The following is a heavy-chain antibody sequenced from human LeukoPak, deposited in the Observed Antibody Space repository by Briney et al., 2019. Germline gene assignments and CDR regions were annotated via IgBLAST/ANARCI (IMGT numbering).Heavy chain of an antibody. CDR3: ATRSLKVPAATMDV. V-gene: IGHV1-8*01. CDR2: MNPNSGNT. D-gene: IGHD2-2*01. CDR1: GYTFTSHD. Sequence: ASVKVSCKASGYTFTSHDINWVRQATGQGLEWMGWMNPNSGNTGYAQKFQGRVTMTRNTSISTAYMELSSLRSEDTAVYYCATRSLKVPAATMDVWGKGTTVTVSS. J-gene: IGHJ6*03.